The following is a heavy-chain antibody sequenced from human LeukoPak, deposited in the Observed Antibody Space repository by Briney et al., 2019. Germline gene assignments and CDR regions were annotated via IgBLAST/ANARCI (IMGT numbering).Heavy chain of an antibody. CDR3: VGHYNGFDY. J-gene: IGHJ4*02. V-gene: IGHV4-34*01. D-gene: IGHD3-9*01. CDR1: GGSFSGYY. Sequence: PSETLSLTCAVYGGSFSGYYWSWIRQPPGKGLEWIGSISYSGSTYYNPSLKSRVTISVDTSKNQFSLKLRSVTAADTTVYYCVGHYNGFDYWGQGTLVTVSS. CDR2: ISYSGST.